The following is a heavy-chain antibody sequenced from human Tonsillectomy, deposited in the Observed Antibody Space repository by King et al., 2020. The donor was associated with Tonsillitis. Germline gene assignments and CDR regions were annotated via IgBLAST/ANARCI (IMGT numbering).Heavy chain of an antibody. D-gene: IGHD2-21*01. CDR3: ARDFCGETICYPYDY. V-gene: IGHV1-2*02. Sequence: QVQLVESGAEVKKPGASVKVSCQASGYTFTDYYIHWVRQAPGQGLEWMGWIKSDTGGTKYGQKFQGRVTMTRDTSISTAYMELTSLRSDDTAVYYCARDFCGETICYPYDYWGQGTQVTVSS. CDR1: GYTFTDYY. J-gene: IGHJ4*02. CDR2: IKSDTGGT.